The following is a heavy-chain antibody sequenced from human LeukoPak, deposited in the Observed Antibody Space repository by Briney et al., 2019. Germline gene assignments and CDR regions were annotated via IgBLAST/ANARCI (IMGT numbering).Heavy chain of an antibody. Sequence: GESLQISCKGSGYSFTSYWIGWVRPMPGKGLEWTGIIYPADSATRYSPSFQGQVTISADKSISTAYLQWSSLKASDTAMYYCASSSTYDSSAQVDYWGQGTLVTVSS. CDR2: IYPADSAT. V-gene: IGHV5-51*01. CDR1: GYSFTSYW. CDR3: ASSSTYDSSAQVDY. J-gene: IGHJ4*02. D-gene: IGHD3-22*01.